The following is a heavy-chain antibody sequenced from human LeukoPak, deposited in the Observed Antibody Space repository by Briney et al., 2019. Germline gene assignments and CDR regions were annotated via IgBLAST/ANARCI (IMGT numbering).Heavy chain of an antibody. Sequence: PSETLSLTCTVSGGSISSSSYYWGWIRQPPGKGLEWIGSIYYSGSTNYNPSLKSRVTISVDTSKNQFSLKLSSVTAADTAVYYCARVDSSGYYLFDYWGQGTLVTVSS. V-gene: IGHV4-39*07. D-gene: IGHD3-22*01. CDR1: GGSISSSSYY. CDR2: IYYSGST. CDR3: ARVDSSGYYLFDY. J-gene: IGHJ4*02.